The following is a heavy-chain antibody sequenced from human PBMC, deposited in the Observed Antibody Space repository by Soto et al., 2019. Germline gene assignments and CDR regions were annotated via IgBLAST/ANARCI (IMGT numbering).Heavy chain of an antibody. CDR2: INPNSGGT. V-gene: IGHV1-2*02. J-gene: IGHJ6*02. Sequence: GASVKVSCKASGYTFTGYYMHWVRQAPGQGLEWMGWINPNSGGTNYAQKFQGRVTMTRDTSISTAYMELSRLRSDDTAVYYCARNDFWSGYAPYYYYGMDVWGQGTTVTVSS. CDR3: ARNDFWSGYAPYYYYGMDV. CDR1: GYTFTGYY. D-gene: IGHD3-3*01.